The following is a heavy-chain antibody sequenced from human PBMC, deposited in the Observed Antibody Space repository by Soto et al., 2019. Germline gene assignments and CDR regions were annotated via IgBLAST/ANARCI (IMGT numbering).Heavy chain of an antibody. D-gene: IGHD3-22*01. Sequence: GGSLRLSCAATGFTFSSYGMHWVRQAPGKGLEWVAVIWYDGSNKYYVDSVKGRFTISRDNSKNTLHLEMNSLRVEDTAVYYCARARYYYEKGEAYGLDVWGQGTTVTVSS. CDR3: ARARYYYEKGEAYGLDV. V-gene: IGHV3-33*01. J-gene: IGHJ6*02. CDR1: GFTFSSYG. CDR2: IWYDGSNK.